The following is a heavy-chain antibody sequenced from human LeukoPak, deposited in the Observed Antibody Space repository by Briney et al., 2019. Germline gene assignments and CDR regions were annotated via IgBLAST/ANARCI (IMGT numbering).Heavy chain of an antibody. J-gene: IGHJ4*02. CDR1: GGSISTSYYD. V-gene: IGHV4-39*01. CDR2: IHNSEST. Sequence: SETLSLNCTVSGGSISTSYYDWGWIRQRPGKGLEWIGNIHNSESTYYNPSLKSRVTISGDTSNNQFSLKLSSVTAADTAVDYCARQVTFGYAYAYYFDYWGQGSLVTVSS. D-gene: IGHD5-18*01. CDR3: ARQVTFGYAYAYYFDY.